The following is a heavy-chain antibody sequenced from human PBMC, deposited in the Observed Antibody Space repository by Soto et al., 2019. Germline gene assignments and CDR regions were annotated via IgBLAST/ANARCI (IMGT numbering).Heavy chain of an antibody. J-gene: IGHJ3*01. CDR2: ISTASSYI. CDR3: AREGLRRPFDR. V-gene: IGHV3-21*02. CDR1: AFSFTSYS. D-gene: IGHD3-10*01. Sequence: EVQLVESGGGLVKPGGSLRLSCAASAFSFTSYSMNWVRQAPGKGLEWVSSISTASSYIYYADSVKGRFTISRDNAKNLLYLQMNSLRVEDTAVYYCAREGLRRPFDRWGQGTMVTVSS.